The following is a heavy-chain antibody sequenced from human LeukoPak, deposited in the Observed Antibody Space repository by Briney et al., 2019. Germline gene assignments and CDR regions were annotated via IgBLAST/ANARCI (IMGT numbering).Heavy chain of an antibody. V-gene: IGHV1-18*01. Sequence: ASVKVSCKASGYTFTSYGISWVRQAPGQGLEWMGWISAYNGKTNYAQKLQGRVTMTTDTSTSTAYMELRSLRSDDTAVYYCARGTLYCSSTSCYPDAFDIWGEGTMVTVSS. D-gene: IGHD2-2*01. CDR3: ARGTLYCSSTSCYPDAFDI. J-gene: IGHJ3*02. CDR1: GYTFTSYG. CDR2: ISAYNGKT.